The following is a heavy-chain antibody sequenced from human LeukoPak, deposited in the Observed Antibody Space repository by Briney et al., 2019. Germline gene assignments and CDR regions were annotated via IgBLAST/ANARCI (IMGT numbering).Heavy chain of an antibody. CDR1: GFIFRNYW. J-gene: IGHJ4*02. D-gene: IGHD1-26*01. V-gene: IGHV3-74*01. CDR3: AKKAQYNGNYPLDY. CDR2: INPNGITT. Sequence: GGSLRLSCAASGFIFRNYWMHWVRQAPGKGLVWVARINPNGITTTYTDSVKGRFTISRDNAKNTLYLQMNSLRAEDTALYFCAKKAQYNGNYPLDYWGQGTLVTVSS.